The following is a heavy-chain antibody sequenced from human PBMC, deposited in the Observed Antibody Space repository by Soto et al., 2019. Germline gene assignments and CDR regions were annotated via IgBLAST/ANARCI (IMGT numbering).Heavy chain of an antibody. J-gene: IGHJ5*01. D-gene: IGHD2-8*01. Sequence: SQTLLLTCAISGDSVSTNSATWDWIRQSPSRGLEWLGRTYYRSKWDYDYAASVKGRININPDTSNNQVSLHLDSVTPDDTAVYYCARLIGNSWLDSWGQGTLVTVSS. CDR3: ARLIGNSWLDS. CDR1: GDSVSTNSAT. V-gene: IGHV6-1*01. CDR2: TYYRSKWDY.